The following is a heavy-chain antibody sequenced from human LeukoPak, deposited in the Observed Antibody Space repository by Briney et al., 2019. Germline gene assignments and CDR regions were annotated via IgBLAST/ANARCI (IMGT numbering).Heavy chain of an antibody. D-gene: IGHD1-7*01. V-gene: IGHV5-51*01. CDR3: ARQLTGTIGY. CDR2: IYPGDSDT. CDR1: GYGFTSYW. Sequence: GESLQISCKGSGYGFTSYWVAWVRQMPGKGLEWMGIIYPGDSDTRYSPSFQGQVTISADKSIGTAYLQWSSLKASDTAMYYCARQLTGTIGYWGQGTLVTVSS. J-gene: IGHJ4*02.